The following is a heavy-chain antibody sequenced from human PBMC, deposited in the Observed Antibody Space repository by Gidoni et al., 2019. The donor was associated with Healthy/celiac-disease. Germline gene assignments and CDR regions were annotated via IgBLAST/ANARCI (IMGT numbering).Heavy chain of an antibody. CDR2: IKSKTDGGTT. CDR3: TTEMGISGSYKRGFGY. CDR1: GFTFSNAW. D-gene: IGHD1-26*01. V-gene: IGHV3-15*01. J-gene: IGHJ4*02. Sequence: EVQLVESGGGLVKPGGSLRLSCAASGFTFSNAWMSWVRQAPGKGLEWVGRIKSKTDGGTTDYAAPVKGRFTISRDDSKNTLYLQMNSLKTEDTAVYYCTTEMGISGSYKRGFGYWGQGTLVTVSS.